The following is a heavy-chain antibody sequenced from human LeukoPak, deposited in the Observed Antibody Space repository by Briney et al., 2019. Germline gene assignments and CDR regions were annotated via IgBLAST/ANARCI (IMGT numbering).Heavy chain of an antibody. CDR2: INPNSGGT. D-gene: IGHD5-12*01. J-gene: IGHJ5*02. V-gene: IGHV1-2*02. CDR3: ARGNRLYSGYLSWFDP. CDR1: GYTFTGYY. Sequence: GASVKVSCKASGYTFTGYYMHWVRQAPGQGLEWMGWINPNSGGTNYAQKFQGRVTMTRDTSISTAYMELSRLRSDDTAVYYCARGNRLYSGYLSWFDPWGQGTLVTVSS.